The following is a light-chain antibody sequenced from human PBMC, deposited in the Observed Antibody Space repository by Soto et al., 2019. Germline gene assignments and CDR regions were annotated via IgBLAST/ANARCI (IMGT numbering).Light chain of an antibody. Sequence: SVLTQPASVSGSPGQSITISCTGASSDVGAYNYVSWYQQHPGKAPKLMIYDVSSRPSGVSNRFSGSKSGNTASLTISGLQAEDEADYYCSSYTSSITYVFGTGTKLTVL. CDR3: SSYTSSITYV. V-gene: IGLV2-14*01. CDR2: DVS. J-gene: IGLJ1*01. CDR1: SSDVGAYNY.